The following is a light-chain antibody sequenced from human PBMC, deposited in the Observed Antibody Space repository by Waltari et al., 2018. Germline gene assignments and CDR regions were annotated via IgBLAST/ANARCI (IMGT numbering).Light chain of an antibody. J-gene: IGLJ2*01. CDR1: SSDVGNYNL. V-gene: IGLV2-23*02. CDR3: CSYAGSGSSVV. Sequence: QSALTQPASVSGSPGQSITIPCTGTSSDVGNYNLVSWYQQHPGKAPTLIIYEFSQGPSRVSNRFSGAKSGTTASLTIAGLQAEDEADFYCCSYAGSGSSVVFGGGTKLTVL. CDR2: EFS.